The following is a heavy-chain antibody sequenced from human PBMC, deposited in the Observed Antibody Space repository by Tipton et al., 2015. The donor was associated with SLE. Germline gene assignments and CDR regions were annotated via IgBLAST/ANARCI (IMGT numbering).Heavy chain of an antibody. Sequence: SLRLSCAASGFTFSSYAMSWVRQAPGKGLEWVSAISGSGGSTYYADSVKGRFTISRDNSKNTLYLQMNSLRAEDTAVYYCARDRGDYGGFDYWGQGTLVTVSS. CDR2: ISGSGGST. D-gene: IGHD2-21*02. CDR3: ARDRGDYGGFDY. J-gene: IGHJ4*02. CDR1: GFTFSSYA. V-gene: IGHV3-23*01.